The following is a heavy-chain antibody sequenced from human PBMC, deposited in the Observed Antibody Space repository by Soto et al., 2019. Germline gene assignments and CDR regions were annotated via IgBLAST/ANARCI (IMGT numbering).Heavy chain of an antibody. J-gene: IGHJ4*02. CDR3: ARIDDCSGGSCLIYFDY. V-gene: IGHV1-18*01. Sequence: ASVKVSCKASGYTFTSYGISWVRQSPGQGLEWMGWISAYNGNTNYAQKLQGRVTMTTDTSTSTAYMELRSLRSDDTAVYYCARIDDCSGGSCLIYFDYWGQGTLVTVS. CDR1: GYTFTSYG. CDR2: ISAYNGNT. D-gene: IGHD2-15*01.